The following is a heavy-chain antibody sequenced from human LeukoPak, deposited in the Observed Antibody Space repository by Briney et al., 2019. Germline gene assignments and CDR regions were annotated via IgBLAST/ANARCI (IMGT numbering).Heavy chain of an antibody. CDR3: AKVPLIAAPKHFDY. CDR1: GFTFSNYA. CDR2: INDSGGST. D-gene: IGHD6-13*01. J-gene: IGHJ4*02. V-gene: IGHV3-23*01. Sequence: GGSLRLSCAASGFTFSNYAMSWVRQAPGKGLEWVSAINDSGGSTYYADSVKGRFTISRDNSKNTLYLQMNRLRAEDTAVYYCAKVPLIAAPKHFDYWGQGTLVTVSS.